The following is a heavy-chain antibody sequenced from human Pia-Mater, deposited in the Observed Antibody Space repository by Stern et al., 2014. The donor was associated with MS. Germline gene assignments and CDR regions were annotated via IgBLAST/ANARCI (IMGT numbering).Heavy chain of an antibody. Sequence: EDQLVESGGGLVQPGGSLRLSCAASGFTFSSYSMNWVRQAPGKGLEWVASISSGGSYIYYADSLKGRFTISRANAKNSLYLQLNSLRAEDTAVYYCARGRGGNYRYYFDYWGQGTLVTVSS. D-gene: IGHD4-23*01. CDR1: GFTFSSYS. CDR2: ISSGGSYI. CDR3: ARGRGGNYRYYFDY. V-gene: IGHV3-21*01. J-gene: IGHJ4*02.